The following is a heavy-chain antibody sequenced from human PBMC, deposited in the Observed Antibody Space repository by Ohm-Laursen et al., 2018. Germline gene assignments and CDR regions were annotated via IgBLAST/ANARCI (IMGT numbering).Heavy chain of an antibody. CDR3: ARGGVVTNPFDF. D-gene: IGHD2-21*02. V-gene: IGHV3-48*03. J-gene: IGHJ4*02. CDR2: ISSSGSII. Sequence: SLRLSCAASGFTFSSYEMNWVRQAPGKGLEWVSYISSSGSIIYYADSLKGRFTISRDNAKNSVYLQMSSLRAEDTAVYYCARGGVVTNPFDFWGQGTLVTVSS. CDR1: GFTFSSYE.